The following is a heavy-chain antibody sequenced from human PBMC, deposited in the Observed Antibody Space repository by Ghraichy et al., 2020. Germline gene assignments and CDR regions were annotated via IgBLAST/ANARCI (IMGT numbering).Heavy chain of an antibody. CDR3: AKDNTMVRGADYYYYGMDV. V-gene: IGHV3-23*01. J-gene: IGHJ6*02. Sequence: LSLTCAASGFTFSSYAMSWVRQAPGKGLEWVSVISGSGGSTYYADSVKGRFTISRDNSKNTLYLQMNSLRAEDTAVYYCAKDNTMVRGADYYYYGMDVWGQGTTVTVSS. D-gene: IGHD3-10*01. CDR2: ISGSGGST. CDR1: GFTFSSYA.